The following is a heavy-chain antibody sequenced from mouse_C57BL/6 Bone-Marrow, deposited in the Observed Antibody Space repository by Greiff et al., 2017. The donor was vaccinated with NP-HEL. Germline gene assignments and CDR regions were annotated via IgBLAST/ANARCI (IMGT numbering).Heavy chain of an antibody. D-gene: IGHD2-13*01. Sequence: QVQLQQSGAELVKPGASVKLSCKASGYTFTSYWMHWVKQRPGQGLEWIGMIHPNSGSTNYNEKFKSKATLTVDKSSSTAYMRLSSLTSEDSAVDYCARRYCSDYEAMDYWGQGTSVTVSS. CDR3: ARRYCSDYEAMDY. CDR2: IHPNSGST. J-gene: IGHJ4*01. V-gene: IGHV1-64*01. CDR1: GYTFTSYW.